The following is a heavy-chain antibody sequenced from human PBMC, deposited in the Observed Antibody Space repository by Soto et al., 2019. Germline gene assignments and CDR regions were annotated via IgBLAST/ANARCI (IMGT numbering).Heavy chain of an antibody. V-gene: IGHV4-39*01. J-gene: IGHJ5*02. CDR3: ARLGRFGYDSSVLWFDP. Sequence: PSETLSLTCTVSGGSISTSSYYWGWVRRPPGMGLEWIGTIYYTGSTSYNVSLKSRLTISVDTSKNQFSLRLSSVSATDTAVYYCARLGRFGYDSSVLWFDPWGQGTLVTVSS. D-gene: IGHD5-12*01. CDR1: GGSISTSSYY. CDR2: IYYTGST.